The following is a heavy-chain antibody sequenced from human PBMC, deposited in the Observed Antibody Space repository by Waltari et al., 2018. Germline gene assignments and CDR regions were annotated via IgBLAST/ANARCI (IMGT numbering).Heavy chain of an antibody. V-gene: IGHV4-4*07. CDR1: GGSISSYY. CDR3: AREKYDFWSGSWFDP. D-gene: IGHD3-3*01. CDR2: LYTSGTT. Sequence: QVQLQESGPGLVKPSETLSLTCTVSGGSISSYYWSWIRQPAGKGLEWIGRLYTSGTTNYNPSLKSRVTISVDTSKNQFSLKLSSVTAADTAVYYCAREKYDFWSGSWFDPWGQGTLVTVSS. J-gene: IGHJ5*02.